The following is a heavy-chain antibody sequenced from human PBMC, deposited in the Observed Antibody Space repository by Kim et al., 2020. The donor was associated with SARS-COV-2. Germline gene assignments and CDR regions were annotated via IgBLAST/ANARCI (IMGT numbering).Heavy chain of an antibody. CDR1: GFTFTSSA. J-gene: IGHJ6*02. CDR2: IVVGSGNT. D-gene: IGHD3-9*01. V-gene: IGHV1-58*01. Sequence: SVKVSCKASGFTFTSSAVQWVRQARGQRLEWIGWIVVGSGNTNYAQKFQERVTITRDMSTSTAYMELSSLRSEDTAVYYCAADLGVLRYFDWLLAPHYYYGMDVWGQGTPVTVSS. CDR3: AADLGVLRYFDWLLAPHYYYGMDV.